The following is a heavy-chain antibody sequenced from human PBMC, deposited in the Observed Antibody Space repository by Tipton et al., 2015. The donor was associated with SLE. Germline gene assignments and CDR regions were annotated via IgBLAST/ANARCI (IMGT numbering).Heavy chain of an antibody. J-gene: IGHJ3*02. D-gene: IGHD3-10*01. CDR2: IYTSGST. V-gene: IGHV4-61*09. CDR1: GGSISSGSYY. CDR3: ARAHYGSGSYYILDAFDI. Sequence: TLSLICTVSGGSISSGSYYWSWIRQPAGKGLEWIGHIYTSGSTNYNPSLQSRVTISVDTSKNQFSLKLSSVTAADTAVYYCARAHYGSGSYYILDAFDIWGQGTMVTVSS.